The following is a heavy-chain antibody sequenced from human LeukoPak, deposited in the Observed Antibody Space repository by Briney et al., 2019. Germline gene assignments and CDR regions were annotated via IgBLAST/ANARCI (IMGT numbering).Heavy chain of an antibody. CDR1: GFTFSSYA. D-gene: IGHD2-2*01. CDR3: ARSVVPAAMYYYYGMDV. Sequence: GGSLRLSCAASGFTFSSYATHWVRQAPGKGLEWVAVISYDGSNKYYADSVKGRFTISRDNSKNTLYLQMNSLRAEDTAVYYCARSVVPAAMYYYYGMDVWGQGTTVTVS. V-gene: IGHV3-30*04. CDR2: ISYDGSNK. J-gene: IGHJ6*02.